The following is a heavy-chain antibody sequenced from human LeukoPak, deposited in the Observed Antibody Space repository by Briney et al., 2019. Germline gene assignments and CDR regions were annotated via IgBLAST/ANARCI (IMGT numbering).Heavy chain of an antibody. J-gene: IGHJ4*02. Sequence: SETLSLTCAVYGGSFSGYYWSWIRQPPGKGLEWIGEINHSGSTNYNPSLKSRVTISVDTSKNQFSLKLSSVTAADTAVYYCARGEAAAGTGDLDYWGQGTLVTVSS. V-gene: IGHV4-34*01. CDR2: INHSGST. D-gene: IGHD6-13*01. CDR3: ARGEAAAGTGDLDY. CDR1: GGSFSGYY.